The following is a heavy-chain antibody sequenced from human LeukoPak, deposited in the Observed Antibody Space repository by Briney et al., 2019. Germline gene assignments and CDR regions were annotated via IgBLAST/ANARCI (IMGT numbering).Heavy chain of an antibody. D-gene: IGHD3-10*01. Sequence: GGSLRLSCAASGFSVSSNYMSWVRQAPGKGLEWVSVIYSGGSTYYADSVKGRFTISRDNSKNTVYLQMNSLSAEDTAVYYCAEGNSAGSSKSWFDPWGQGTLVTVSS. CDR2: IYSGGST. V-gene: IGHV3-53*01. CDR3: AEGNSAGSSKSWFDP. J-gene: IGHJ5*02. CDR1: GFSVSSNY.